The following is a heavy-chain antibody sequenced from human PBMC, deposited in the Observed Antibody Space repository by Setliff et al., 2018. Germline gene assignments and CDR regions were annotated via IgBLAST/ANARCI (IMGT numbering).Heavy chain of an antibody. CDR3: ARGRNIKLRLLDS. CDR2: INHSGST. J-gene: IGHJ4*02. D-gene: IGHD1-20*01. V-gene: IGHV4-34*01. Sequence: SETLSLTCAASGGTFSYYYWTWIRQPPGKGLEWIGEINHSGSTSYNPSLESRVTISIDTSKDQFSLKLISMTAADTGLYYCARGRNIKLRLLDSWGQGKLVTVSS. CDR1: GGTFSYYY.